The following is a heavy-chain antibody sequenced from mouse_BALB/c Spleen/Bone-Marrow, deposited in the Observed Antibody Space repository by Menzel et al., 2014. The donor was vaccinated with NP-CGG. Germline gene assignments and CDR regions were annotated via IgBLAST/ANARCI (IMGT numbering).Heavy chain of an antibody. CDR2: INPGTGGT. Sequence: VQLQQSGAEQVRPGTSVKVSCKAAGYAFTYYLIDWIKQRPGQRPGQGLEWIGVINPGTGGTNYNEKFKGRATPTADNSSSTAYMQLSSLTSDDSAVYFCARRPWFAYWGQGTLVTVSA. CDR1: GYAFTYYL. V-gene: IGHV1-54*01. J-gene: IGHJ3*01. CDR3: ARRPWFAY.